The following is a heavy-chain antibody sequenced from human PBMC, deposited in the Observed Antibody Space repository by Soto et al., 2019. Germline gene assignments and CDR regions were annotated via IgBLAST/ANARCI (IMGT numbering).Heavy chain of an antibody. CDR1: GGSISSSQW. CDR3: GRGDYANAFGI. J-gene: IGHJ3*02. V-gene: IGHV4-4*02. D-gene: IGHD4-17*01. CDR2: THHSGST. Sequence: LRRPLSLTCAVSGGSISSSQWWTWVRQPPGTGLECIGETHHSGSTYYNASLKSRFTISVDRSKNQFSLKLSSVTAADTAVYYCGRGDYANAFGIWGQGTMVTVSS.